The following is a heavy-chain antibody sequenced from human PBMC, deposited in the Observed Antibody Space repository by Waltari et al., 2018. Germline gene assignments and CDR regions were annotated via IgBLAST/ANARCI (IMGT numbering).Heavy chain of an antibody. D-gene: IGHD6-19*01. V-gene: IGHV4-39*07. Sequence: QLQLQESGPGLVKPSETLSLTCTVSGGSISSSSYYWGWIRQPPGKGLEWIGSIYYSGSTYYNPSLKSRVTRSVDTSKNQFSLKLSSVTAADTAVYCCARDGSIAVAGTGFDYWGQGTLVTVSS. CDR3: ARDGSIAVAGTGFDY. CDR1: GGSISSSSYY. CDR2: IYYSGST. J-gene: IGHJ4*02.